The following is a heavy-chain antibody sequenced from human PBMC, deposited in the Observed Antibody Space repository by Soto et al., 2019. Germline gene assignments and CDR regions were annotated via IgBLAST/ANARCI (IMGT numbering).Heavy chain of an antibody. D-gene: IGHD3-3*01. Sequence: QVHLEQWGAGLLKPSETLSLTCAVYGGSLSGYFWSWVRQSPGKGLEWIGEINHSGSTNYNPSLKSRVIISADTSKHQSSLRLSSVTAADSGIYYCASYHYFDFWIGSRHYMDAWGRGTTVTVSS. CDR3: ASYHYFDFWIGSRHYMDA. CDR1: GGSLSGYF. CDR2: INHSGST. V-gene: IGHV4-34*01. J-gene: IGHJ6*03.